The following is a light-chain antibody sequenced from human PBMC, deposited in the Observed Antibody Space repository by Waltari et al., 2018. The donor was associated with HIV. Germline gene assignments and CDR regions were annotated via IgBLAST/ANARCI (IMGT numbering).Light chain of an antibody. V-gene: IGLV1-51*01. CDR2: DNN. Sequence: QSVLTQPPSVSAAPGQKVVISCSGSSSHIGNNYVSWFQQLPGTAPKLLMYDNNKRPAGLPDLCAGSRSGTSATLSITGLQTGDEADYYCGTWDTSLSAGVFGGGTKVTVL. CDR1: SSHIGNNY. J-gene: IGLJ3*02. CDR3: GTWDTSLSAGV.